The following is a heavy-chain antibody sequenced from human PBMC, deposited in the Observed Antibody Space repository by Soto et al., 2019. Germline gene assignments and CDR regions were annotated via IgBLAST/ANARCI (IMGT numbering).Heavy chain of an antibody. CDR1: GGTFSSYA. D-gene: IGHD6-6*01. CDR2: IIPIFGTA. J-gene: IGHJ6*02. CDR3: ATDPLKYSSSSGGMDV. V-gene: IGHV1-69*13. Sequence: GASVKVSCKASGGTFSSYAISWVRQAPGQGLEWMGGIIPIFGTANYAQKFQGRVTITADESTSTAYMELSSLRSEDTAVYYCATDPLKYSSSSGGMDVWGQGTTVTVSS.